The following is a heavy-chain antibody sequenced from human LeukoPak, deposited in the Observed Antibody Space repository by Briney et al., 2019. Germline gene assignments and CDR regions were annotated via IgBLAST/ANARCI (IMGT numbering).Heavy chain of an antibody. D-gene: IGHD5-12*01. CDR3: AKVLQVRVATILDY. CDR2: ISSSSSYI. CDR1: GFTFSSYS. Sequence: GGSLRLSCAASGFTFSSYSMNWVRQAPGKGLEWVSSISSSSSYIYYADSVKGRFTISRDNAKNSLYLQMNSLRAEDTAVYYCAKVLQVRVATILDYWGQGTLVTVSS. V-gene: IGHV3-21*04. J-gene: IGHJ4*02.